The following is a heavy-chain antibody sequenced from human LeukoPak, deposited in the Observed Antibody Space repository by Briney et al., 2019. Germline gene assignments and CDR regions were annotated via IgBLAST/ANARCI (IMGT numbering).Heavy chain of an antibody. V-gene: IGHV4-59*01. CDR3: ARVQIGCGGDCPLYYFDY. D-gene: IGHD2-21*02. CDR1: GGSISSYY. J-gene: IGHJ4*02. Sequence: PSETLSLTCTVSGGSISSYYWSWTRQPPGKGLEWIGYIYYSGSTDYNPSLKSRVTISVDTSKNQFSLKVSSVTAADTAVYYCARVQIGCGGDCPLYYFDYWGQGTLVTVSS. CDR2: IYYSGST.